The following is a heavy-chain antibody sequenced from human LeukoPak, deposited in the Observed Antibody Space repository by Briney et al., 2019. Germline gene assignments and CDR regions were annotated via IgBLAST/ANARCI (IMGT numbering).Heavy chain of an antibody. CDR2: IIPIFGTA. Sequence: SVKVSCKASGGTFSSYAISWVRQAPGQGLEWMGGIIPIFGTANYAQKFQGRVTITADESTSTAYMELSSLRSEDTAVYYCATITMVRGVIIPLDYWGQGTLVTVSS. J-gene: IGHJ4*02. V-gene: IGHV1-69*13. CDR3: ATITMVRGVIIPLDY. CDR1: GGTFSSYA. D-gene: IGHD3-10*01.